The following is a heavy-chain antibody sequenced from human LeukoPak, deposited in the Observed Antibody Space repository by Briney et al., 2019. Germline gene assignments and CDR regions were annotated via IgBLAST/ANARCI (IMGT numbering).Heavy chain of an antibody. Sequence: GSLRLSCAASGFTFSSYAMSWVRQAPGKGLEWVSDISGSGGSTYYADSVKGRFTISRDNSKNTLYLQMNSLRAEDTAVYYCVKEPTPGIAAAGPFDYWGQGTLVTVSS. D-gene: IGHD6-13*01. CDR1: GFTFSSYA. V-gene: IGHV3-23*01. J-gene: IGHJ4*02. CDR2: ISGSGGST. CDR3: VKEPTPGIAAAGPFDY.